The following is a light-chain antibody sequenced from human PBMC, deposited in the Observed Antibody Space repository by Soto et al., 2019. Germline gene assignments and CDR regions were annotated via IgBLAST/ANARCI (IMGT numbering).Light chain of an antibody. Sequence: QSVLTQPASVSGSPGQSITISCTGTSSDVGGYNYVSWYQHHPGKAPKLMIFDVSNRPSGVSNRFSGSKSGTSASLTITGLRAEDEADYYCQSYDSTLSAFGGGTKVTVL. V-gene: IGLV2-14*03. J-gene: IGLJ2*01. CDR3: QSYDSTLSA. CDR1: SSDVGGYNY. CDR2: DVS.